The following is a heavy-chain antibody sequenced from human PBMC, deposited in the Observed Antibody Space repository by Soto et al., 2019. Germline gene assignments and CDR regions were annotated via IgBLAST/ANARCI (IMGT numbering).Heavy chain of an antibody. V-gene: IGHV3-23*01. CDR2: ISGSGGST. CDR3: AKGGDYGSGLFDP. J-gene: IGHJ5*02. Sequence: PGGSLRLSCAASGFTFSSYSMNWVRQAPGKGLEWVSAISGSGGSTYYADSVKGRFTISRDNSKNTLYLQMNSLRAEDTAVYYCAKGGDYGSGLFDPWGQGTLVTVSS. D-gene: IGHD3-10*01. CDR1: GFTFSSYS.